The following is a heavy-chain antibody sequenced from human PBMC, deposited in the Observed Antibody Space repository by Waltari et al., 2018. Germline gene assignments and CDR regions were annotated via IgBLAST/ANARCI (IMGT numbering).Heavy chain of an antibody. J-gene: IGHJ4*02. CDR3: ARDVRRREEGTSSNSDY. CDR1: GFTFSSYS. V-gene: IGHV3-48*02. CDR2: ISSSSSTR. Sequence: EVQLVESGGGLVQPGGSLRLCCAASGFTFSSYSMNWVRQAPGKGLEWVSYISSSSSTRYDADSVKGRFTISRDNAKNSLYLQMNSLRDEDTAVYYCARDVRRREEGTSSNSDYWGQGTLVTVSS. D-gene: IGHD2-2*01.